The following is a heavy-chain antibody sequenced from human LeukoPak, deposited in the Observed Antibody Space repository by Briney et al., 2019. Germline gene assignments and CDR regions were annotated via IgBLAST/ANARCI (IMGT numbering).Heavy chain of an antibody. CDR3: ARDSDYYAFTY. V-gene: IGHV3-74*01. CDR2: IVNDGSGA. Sequence: GGSLRLSCAASGFTFSSHWMHWVRQAPGKGLVWISRIVNDGSGATYVDSVKGRFTTSRDNSKNTVYLQMNSLRAEDTAIYYCARDSDYYAFTYWGQGTLVTVSS. CDR1: GFTFSSHW. D-gene: IGHD1-26*01. J-gene: IGHJ4*02.